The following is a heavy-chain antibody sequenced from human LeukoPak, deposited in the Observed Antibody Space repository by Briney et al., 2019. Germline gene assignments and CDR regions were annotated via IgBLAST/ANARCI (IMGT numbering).Heavy chain of an antibody. CDR2: IKSKADGGAT. CDR3: TTSIAVAGRGVWWASTNEKIDY. CDR1: GFTFSNAW. V-gene: IGHV3-15*01. J-gene: IGHJ4*02. Sequence: PGGSLRLSCAASGFTFSNAWMSWVRQAPGKGLEWVGRIKSKADGGATDYIAPVKGRFTISRDDSKDTLYLQMNSLKTEDTAVYYCTTSIAVAGRGVWWASTNEKIDYWGQGTLVTVTS. D-gene: IGHD6-19*01.